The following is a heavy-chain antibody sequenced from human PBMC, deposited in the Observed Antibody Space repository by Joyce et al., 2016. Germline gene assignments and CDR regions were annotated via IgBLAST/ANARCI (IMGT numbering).Heavy chain of an antibody. J-gene: IGHJ4*02. V-gene: IGHV4-34*02. Sequence: QVQLQQWGAGLLKPSETLSLTCAFYGGSFSGYYWSGSRQSPGKGLEWIGEINHSGNTKYNPSLKSRVTISADTSKNQCSLRLTSLTAADTAMYYCARGRNYWGQGTLVTVSS. CDR3: ARGRNY. CDR1: GGSFSGYY. CDR2: INHSGNT.